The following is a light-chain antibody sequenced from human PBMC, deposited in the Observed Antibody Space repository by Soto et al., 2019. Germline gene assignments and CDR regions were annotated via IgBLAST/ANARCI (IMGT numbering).Light chain of an antibody. J-gene: IGKJ4*01. CDR3: QQYNSTPLT. V-gene: IGKV3-20*01. CDR1: QRIHDNY. Sequence: EIVLTQSPGTLSLSPGETATLSCRTSQRIHDNYLAWYQQKPGQTPRLVVYGGSSRATGIPDRFSGSGSGTYFSLTISGLEPEDFAVYYCQQYNSTPLTFGGGTKVEMK. CDR2: GGS.